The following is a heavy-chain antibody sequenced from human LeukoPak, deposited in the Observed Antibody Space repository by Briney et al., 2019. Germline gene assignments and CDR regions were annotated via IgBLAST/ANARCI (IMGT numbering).Heavy chain of an antibody. CDR3: ARDPSPYSSGWYAPVDYFDY. CDR1: GFTFSSYW. D-gene: IGHD6-19*01. J-gene: IGHJ4*02. Sequence: GGSLRLSCAASGFTFSSYWMSWVRQAPGKGLEWVANINQNGSEKYYVDSVKGRFTISRDNAKNSLYLQMNSLGAEDTAVYYCARDPSPYSSGWYAPVDYFDYWGQGTLVTVSS. CDR2: INQNGSEK. V-gene: IGHV3-7*01.